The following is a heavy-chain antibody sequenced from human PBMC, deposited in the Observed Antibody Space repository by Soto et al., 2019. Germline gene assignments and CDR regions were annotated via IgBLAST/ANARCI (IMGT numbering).Heavy chain of an antibody. CDR2: ISWNSGSI. D-gene: IGHD6-19*01. Sequence: GGSLRLSCAASGFTFDDYAMHWVRQAPGKGLEWVSGISWNSGSIGYADSVKGRFTISRDNAKNSLYLQMNSLRAGDTALYYCAKGGLAVAYNFDYWGQGTLVTVSS. CDR3: AKGGLAVAYNFDY. CDR1: GFTFDDYA. J-gene: IGHJ4*02. V-gene: IGHV3-9*01.